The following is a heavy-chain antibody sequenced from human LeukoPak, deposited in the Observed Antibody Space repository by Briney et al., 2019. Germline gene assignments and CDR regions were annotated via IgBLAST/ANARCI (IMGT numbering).Heavy chain of an antibody. V-gene: IGHV4-34*01. J-gene: IGHJ6*04. CDR3: ARDGTTVSPAV. CDR2: INHTGST. CDR1: GGSFSNYY. D-gene: IGHD4-17*01. Sequence: PSETLSLTCAVYGGSFSNYYWSWIRQSPGKGLEWIGEINHTGSTNYNPSLKSRVTISVDTSKNQLSLKLSSVTAADTAVYYCARDGTTVSPAVWGKGTTVTVSS.